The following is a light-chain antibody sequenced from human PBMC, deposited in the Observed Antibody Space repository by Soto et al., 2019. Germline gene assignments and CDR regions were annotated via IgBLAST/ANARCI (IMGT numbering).Light chain of an antibody. CDR2: GVS. V-gene: IGKV3-20*01. CDR1: QSIISSY. J-gene: IGKJ2*01. CDR3: QQYGNSVPFT. Sequence: EVVLTQSPGTLSLSPGEGATLSCRASQSIISSYLAWYQHKPGQAPRHLIYGVSSRATGVPDRFSGSGSGTDFTLTISRLEPEDFAVYYCQQYGNSVPFTFGQGTKLEIK.